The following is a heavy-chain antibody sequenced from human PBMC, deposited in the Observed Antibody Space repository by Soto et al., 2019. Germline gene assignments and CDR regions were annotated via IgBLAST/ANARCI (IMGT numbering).Heavy chain of an antibody. Sequence: EVQLVESGGGLVKPGGSLRLSCAASGFTFSSYSMNWVRQAPGKGLEWVSSISSSSSYIYYADSVKGRFTISRDNAKNSLYLQMNSLRAEDTAVYYCAREQWLRSGDNWFDPWGQGTLVTVSS. V-gene: IGHV3-21*01. CDR3: AREQWLRSGDNWFDP. J-gene: IGHJ5*02. D-gene: IGHD5-12*01. CDR1: GFTFSSYS. CDR2: ISSSSSYI.